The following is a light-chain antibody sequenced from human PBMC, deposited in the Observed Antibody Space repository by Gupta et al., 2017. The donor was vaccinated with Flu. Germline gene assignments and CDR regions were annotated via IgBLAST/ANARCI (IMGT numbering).Light chain of an antibody. CDR3: GTWDGSLSTDV. CDR1: SSNIGNTY. V-gene: IGLV1-51*02. Sequence: TISCSGSSSNIGNTYVSWYQQLPGTAPKLLIYENNKRPSGIPDRFSGSKSGTSAARGITGLQTGDEAAYYCGTWDGSLSTDVFGTGTEVTVL. CDR2: ENN. J-gene: IGLJ1*01.